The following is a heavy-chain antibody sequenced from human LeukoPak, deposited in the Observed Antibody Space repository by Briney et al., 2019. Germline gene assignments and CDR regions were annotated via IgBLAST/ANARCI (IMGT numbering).Heavy chain of an antibody. CDR2: INHSGST. Sequence: PSETLSLTCAVYGGSFSGYYWSWIRQPPGKGLEWIGEINHSGSTNYNPSLKSRVTISVDTSKNQFSLKLSSVTAADTAVYYCARHPRRGRGLWPPRSTPKSIGYFDYWGQGTLVTVSS. CDR1: GGSFSGYY. D-gene: IGHD4/OR15-4a*01. CDR3: ARHPRRGRGLWPPRSTPKSIGYFDY. J-gene: IGHJ4*02. V-gene: IGHV4-34*01.